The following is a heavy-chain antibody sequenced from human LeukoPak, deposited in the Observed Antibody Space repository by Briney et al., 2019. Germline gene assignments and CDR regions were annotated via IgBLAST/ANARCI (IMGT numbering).Heavy chain of an antibody. V-gene: IGHV3-30*18. Sequence: GGSLRLSCAASGFTVSSNYMSWVRQAPGKGLEWVAVISYDGSNKYYADSVKGRFTISRDNSKNTLYLQMNSLRAEDTAVYYCAKAGNYYYYYGMDVWGQGTTVTVSS. CDR1: GFTVSSNY. J-gene: IGHJ6*02. CDR3: AKAGNYYYYYGMDV. D-gene: IGHD1-26*01. CDR2: ISYDGSNK.